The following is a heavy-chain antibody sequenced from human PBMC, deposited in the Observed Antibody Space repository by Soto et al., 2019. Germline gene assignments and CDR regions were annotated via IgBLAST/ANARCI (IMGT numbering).Heavy chain of an antibody. CDR2: IYYSGST. V-gene: IGHV4-31*03. Sequence: SETLSLTCTVSGGSISSGGYYWSWIRQHPGKGLEWIGYIYYSGSTYYNPSLKSRVTISVDTSKNQFSLKLSSVTAADTAVYYCARDGGGYYYYGMDVWGQGTTVTVSS. CDR3: ARDGGGYYYYGMDV. D-gene: IGHD3-10*01. CDR1: GGSISSGGYY. J-gene: IGHJ6*02.